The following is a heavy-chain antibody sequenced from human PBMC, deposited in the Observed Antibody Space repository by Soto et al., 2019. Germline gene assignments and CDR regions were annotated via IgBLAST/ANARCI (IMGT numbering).Heavy chain of an antibody. Sequence: PGASMKISCKGSGYSFTSDWSSWVRPMPGKGLGWMGRIDPSDSYTNYSPSFQGHVTISAAKSITTAYLQWSSLKASDTAMYYCARYVYSSSPYYYYYYGMDVWGQGTTVTVSS. CDR3: ARYVYSSSPYYYYYYGMDV. CDR2: IDPSDSYT. D-gene: IGHD6-6*01. CDR1: GYSFTSDW. J-gene: IGHJ6*02. V-gene: IGHV5-10-1*01.